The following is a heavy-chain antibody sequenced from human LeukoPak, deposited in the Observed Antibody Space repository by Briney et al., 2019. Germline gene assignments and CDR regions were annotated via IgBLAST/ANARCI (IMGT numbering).Heavy chain of an antibody. CDR1: GGSIHSGGYY. Sequence: SQTLSLTCTVSGGSIHSGGYYWSWIRQLPGKGLEWMGFIYYSGYSNCNPSLKSRLTMSIDTSNNQFSLRLNSVTAADTAVYYCARATTVTTDFDYWGQGTLVTVSS. D-gene: IGHD4-17*01. CDR2: IYYSGYS. V-gene: IGHV4-31*03. CDR3: ARATTVTTDFDY. J-gene: IGHJ4*02.